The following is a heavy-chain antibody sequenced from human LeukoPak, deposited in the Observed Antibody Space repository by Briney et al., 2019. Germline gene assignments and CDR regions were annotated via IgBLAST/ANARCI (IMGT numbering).Heavy chain of an antibody. CDR3: ARGYDILTGYYAFDY. CDR1: GFTFSSYS. Sequence: GRSLRLSCAASGFTFSSYSMHWVRQAPGKGLVWVSRINSDGSSTSYADSVKGRFTISRDNAKNTLYLQMNSLRAEDTAVYYCARGYDILTGYYAFDYWGQGTLVTVSS. V-gene: IGHV3-74*01. J-gene: IGHJ4*02. D-gene: IGHD3-9*01. CDR2: INSDGSST.